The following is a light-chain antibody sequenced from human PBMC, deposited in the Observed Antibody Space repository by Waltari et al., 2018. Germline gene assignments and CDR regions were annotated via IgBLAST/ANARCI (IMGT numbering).Light chain of an antibody. V-gene: IGLV2-14*01. Sequence: QSALTQPASVSGSPGQSITISCTGTSSDVGGYNYVSWYQQHPGKAPKLMIYEFNNRPPGVSDRFSGSKSGNTASLTSPGLQAEDEADYYCTSYTSSITYVFGTGTKVTVL. CDR1: SSDVGGYNY. J-gene: IGLJ1*01. CDR3: TSYTSSITYV. CDR2: EFN.